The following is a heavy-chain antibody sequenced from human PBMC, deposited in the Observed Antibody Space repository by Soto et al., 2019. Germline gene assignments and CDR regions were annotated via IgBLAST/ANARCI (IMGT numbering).Heavy chain of an antibody. CDR1: GGSIRSYY. D-gene: IGHD2-2*01. CDR2: IYYSGSA. Sequence: SETLSLTCTVSGGSIRSYYWSWIRQPPGKELQYIGYIYYSGSANYNPSLKSRVTISDDTSTNQFFLTLTSVTAADTAVYYCARQWSTDAFDFWGQGTMVT. V-gene: IGHV4-59*08. CDR3: ARQWSTDAFDF. J-gene: IGHJ3*01.